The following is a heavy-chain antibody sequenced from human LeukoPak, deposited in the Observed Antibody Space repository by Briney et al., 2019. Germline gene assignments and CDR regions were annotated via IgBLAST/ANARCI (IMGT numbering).Heavy chain of an antibody. CDR2: IKQDGSEK. V-gene: IGHV3-7*01. CDR3: ARDREIDSGWYQYYYMDV. CDR1: GFTFSSYW. D-gene: IGHD6-19*01. J-gene: IGHJ6*03. Sequence: PGGSLRLSCAASGFTFSSYWMSWVRQAPGKGLEWVANIKQDGSEKYYVDSVKGRFTISRDNAKNSLYLQMNSLRAEDTAVYYCARDREIDSGWYQYYYMDVWGKGTTVTISS.